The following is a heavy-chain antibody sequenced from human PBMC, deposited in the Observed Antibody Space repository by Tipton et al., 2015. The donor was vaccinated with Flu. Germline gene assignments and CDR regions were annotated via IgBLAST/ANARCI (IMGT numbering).Heavy chain of an antibody. Sequence: QLVQSGAEVRKPGSSVKVSCKASGGPFSSYSINWVRQAPGQGLEWLGGIIPILGTENYAQKFQGRVTITADESTSTTYMELSSLRFEDTAVYYCVFGYNFPSFDYWGQGTLVTVSS. CDR1: GGPFSSYS. CDR2: IIPILGTE. D-gene: IGHD5-24*01. J-gene: IGHJ4*02. V-gene: IGHV1-69*01. CDR3: VFGYNFPSFDY.